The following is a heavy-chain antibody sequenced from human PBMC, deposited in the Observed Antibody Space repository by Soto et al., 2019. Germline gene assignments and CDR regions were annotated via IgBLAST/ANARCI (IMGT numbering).Heavy chain of an antibody. D-gene: IGHD2-21*01. V-gene: IGHV3-33*01. Sequence: VAVIWYDGSNKYYADSVKGRFTISRDNSKNTLYLQMNSLRAEDTAVYYCATRKAYCGGDCPFDYWGQGTLVTVSS. CDR2: IWYDGSNK. CDR3: ATRKAYCGGDCPFDY. J-gene: IGHJ4*02.